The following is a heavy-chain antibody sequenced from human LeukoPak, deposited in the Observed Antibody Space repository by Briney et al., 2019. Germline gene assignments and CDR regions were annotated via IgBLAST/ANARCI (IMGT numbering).Heavy chain of an antibody. CDR1: GFTFSSYG. D-gene: IGHD6-19*01. V-gene: IGHV3-33*01. CDR2: IWYDGSNK. CDR3: ARDLVGSGWALFDY. J-gene: IGHJ4*02. Sequence: GRSLRLSCAASGFTFSSYGMHWVRQAPGKGLEWVAVIWYDGSNKYYADSVKGRFTISRDNSKNTLYLQMNSLRAEDTAVYYCARDLVGSGWALFDYWGQGTLVTVSS.